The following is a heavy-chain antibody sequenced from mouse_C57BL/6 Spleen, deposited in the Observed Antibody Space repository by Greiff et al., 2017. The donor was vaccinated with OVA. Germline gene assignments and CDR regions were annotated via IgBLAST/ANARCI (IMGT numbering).Heavy chain of an antibody. Sequence: VQLKESGGGLVQPGESLKLSCESNEYEFPSHDMSWVRKTPEKRLELVAAINSDGGSTYYPDTMERRFIISRDTTKKTLYLQMSSLRSEDTALYYCGRHGGYYYGSRYWYFDVWGTGTTVTVSS. CDR1: EYEFPSHD. J-gene: IGHJ1*03. D-gene: IGHD1-1*01. V-gene: IGHV5-2*01. CDR2: INSDGGST. CDR3: GRHGGYYYGSRYWYFDV.